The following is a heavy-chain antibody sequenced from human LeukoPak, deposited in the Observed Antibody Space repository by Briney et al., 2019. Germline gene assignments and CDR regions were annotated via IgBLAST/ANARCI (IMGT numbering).Heavy chain of an antibody. CDR1: GFTFSSYA. CDR2: ISYDGSNK. V-gene: IGHV3-30-3*01. D-gene: IGHD2-2*01. Sequence: PGGSLRLSCEASGFTFSSYAMHWVRQAPGKGLEWVAVISYDGSNKYYADAVKGRFTISRDNSKNTLYLQMNSLRAEDTAVYYCAASLPNIVVVPATKGPFGYWGQGALVTVSS. CDR3: AASLPNIVVVPATKGPFGY. J-gene: IGHJ4*02.